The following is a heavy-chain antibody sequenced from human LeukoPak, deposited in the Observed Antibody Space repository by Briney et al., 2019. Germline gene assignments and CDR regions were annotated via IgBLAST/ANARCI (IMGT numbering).Heavy chain of an antibody. D-gene: IGHD6-19*01. Sequence: GGSLRLSCAASGFTFSSYEMNWVRQAPGKGLEWVSYISSSGSTIYYADSVKGRFTISRDNAKNSLYLQMNSLRAEDTAVYYCARDVGPGSSGWYGSLHYYYYMDVWGKGTTVTVSS. CDR3: ARDVGPGSSGWYGSLHYYYYMDV. CDR1: GFTFSSYE. J-gene: IGHJ6*03. V-gene: IGHV3-48*03. CDR2: ISSSGSTI.